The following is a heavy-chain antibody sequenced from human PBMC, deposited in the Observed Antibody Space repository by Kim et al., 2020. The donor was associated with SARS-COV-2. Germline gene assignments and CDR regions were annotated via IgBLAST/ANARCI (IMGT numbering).Heavy chain of an antibody. J-gene: IGHJ3*02. CDR2: FDPEDGET. CDR1: GYTLTELS. CDR3: ATGSGHYYDSSGYYWGAFDI. V-gene: IGHV1-24*01. Sequence: ASVKVSCKVSGYTLTELSMHWVRQAPGKGLEWMGGFDPEDGETIYAQKFQGRVTMTEDTSTDTAYMELSSLRSEDTAVYYCATGSGHYYDSSGYYWGAFDIWGQGTMVTVSS. D-gene: IGHD3-22*01.